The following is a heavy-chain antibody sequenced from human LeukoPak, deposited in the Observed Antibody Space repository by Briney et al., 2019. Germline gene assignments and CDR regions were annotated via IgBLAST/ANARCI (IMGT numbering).Heavy chain of an antibody. CDR2: ISWNSGSI. CDR3: AKDILVGRYYYGSGSSGYDY. D-gene: IGHD3-10*01. J-gene: IGHJ4*02. V-gene: IGHV3-9*01. Sequence: GRSLRLSCAASGFTFDDYAMHWVRQAPGKGLEWVSGISWNSGSIGYADSVKGRFTISRDNAKNSLYLQMNSLRAEDTALYYCAKDILVGRYYYGSGSSGYDYWGQGTLVTVSS. CDR1: GFTFDDYA.